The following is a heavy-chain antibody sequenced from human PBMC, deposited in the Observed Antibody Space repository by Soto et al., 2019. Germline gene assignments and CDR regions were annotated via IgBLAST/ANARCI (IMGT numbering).Heavy chain of an antibody. J-gene: IGHJ4*02. CDR2: SNPKSGAT. D-gene: IGHD4-17*01. CDR1: GYTFTDYY. Sequence: ASVKVSCKASGYTFTDYYMHWVRQAPGQGLEWMGWSNPKSGATSYAQKFQGRVTMTMDTSITTAYMELSSLRSDDTAVYYCVYGDYPYWGQGILVPVSS. CDR3: VYGDYPY. V-gene: IGHV1-2*02.